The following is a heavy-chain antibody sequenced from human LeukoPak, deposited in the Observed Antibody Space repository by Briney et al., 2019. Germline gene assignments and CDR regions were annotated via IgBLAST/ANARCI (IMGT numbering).Heavy chain of an antibody. J-gene: IGHJ1*01. CDR3: AREGYCSSTSCYTRRGYFQH. Sequence: SETLSLTCAVYGGSFSGYYWSWIRQPPGKGLEWIGEINHSGSTSYNPSLNSRVTISVDTSKNQFSLKLSSVTAADTAVYYCAREGYCSSTSCYTRRGYFQHWGQGTLVTVSS. D-gene: IGHD2-2*02. V-gene: IGHV4-34*01. CDR1: GGSFSGYY. CDR2: INHSGST.